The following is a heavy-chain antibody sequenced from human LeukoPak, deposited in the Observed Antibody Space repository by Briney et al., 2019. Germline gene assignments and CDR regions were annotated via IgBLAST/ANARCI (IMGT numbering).Heavy chain of an antibody. CDR3: ARGPYSSGWYLDY. V-gene: IGHV1-69*06. J-gene: IGHJ4*02. CDR1: GGTFSSYA. Sequence: SVEVSCKASGGTFSSYAISWVRQAPGQGLEWMGGIIPIFGTANYAQKFQGRVTITADKSTSTAYMELSSLRSEDTAVYYCARGPYSSGWYLDYWGQGTLVTVSS. CDR2: IIPIFGTA. D-gene: IGHD6-19*01.